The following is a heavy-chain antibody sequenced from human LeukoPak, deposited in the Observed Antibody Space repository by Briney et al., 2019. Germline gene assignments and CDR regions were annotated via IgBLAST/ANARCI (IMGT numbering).Heavy chain of an antibody. J-gene: IGHJ4*02. CDR1: GDSVSSNSAA. CDR2: TYYRSKWYN. Sequence: SQTLSLTCAISGDSVSSNSAAWNWIRQSPSGGLEWLGRTYYRSKWYNDYAVSVRSRITINPDTSKNQFSLQLNSVTPEDTAVYYCARAERIGNIRYFDYWGQGTLVTVSS. D-gene: IGHD4-23*01. V-gene: IGHV6-1*01. CDR3: ARAERIGNIRYFDY.